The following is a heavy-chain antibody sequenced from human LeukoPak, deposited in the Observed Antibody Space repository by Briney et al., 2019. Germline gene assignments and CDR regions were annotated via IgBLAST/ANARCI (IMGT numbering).Heavy chain of an antibody. CDR1: CGSISSSRYY. CDR2: IYYSDST. CDR3: ARRGTIFGVVYLDY. J-gene: IGHJ4*02. V-gene: IGHV4-39*01. D-gene: IGHD3-3*01. Sequence: PSETLSLTCTVSCGSISSSRYYWRWIRQPPGKGQEWIGSIYYSDSTYYNRSLKSRVTISVDTSKNQFSLKLSSVTGADTAVYYCARRGTIFGVVYLDYWGQGTLVTVSS.